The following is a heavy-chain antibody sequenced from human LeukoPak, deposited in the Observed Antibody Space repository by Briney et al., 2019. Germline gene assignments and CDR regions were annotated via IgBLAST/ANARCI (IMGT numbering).Heavy chain of an antibody. Sequence: ASVKVSCKASGYTFTCYYMHWVRQAPGQGLEWMGWINPNSGGTNYAQKFQGRVTMTRDTSISTAYMELSRLRSDDTAVYYCASYGSGSPPPYYYYYMDVWGKGTTVTVS. D-gene: IGHD3-10*01. CDR1: GYTFTCYY. CDR3: ASYGSGSPPPYYYYYMDV. CDR2: INPNSGGT. J-gene: IGHJ6*03. V-gene: IGHV1-2*02.